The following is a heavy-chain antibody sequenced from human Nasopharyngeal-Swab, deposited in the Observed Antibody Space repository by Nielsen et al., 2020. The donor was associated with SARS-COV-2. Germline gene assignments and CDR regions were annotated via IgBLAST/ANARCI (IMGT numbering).Heavy chain of an antibody. V-gene: IGHV4-34*01. Sequence: SETLSLTCAVYSGSFSGYYWSWIRQPPGKVLEWIGEINHSGSANYNPSLKSRVTVSVDRSQIQFSLKLTSVTAADTAVYSCARGRASGGGLPVAGQPYFYYYMDVWGQGTTVAVSS. CDR1: SGSFSGYY. CDR2: INHSGSA. CDR3: ARGRASGGGLPVAGQPYFYYYMDV. J-gene: IGHJ6*03. D-gene: IGHD6-19*01.